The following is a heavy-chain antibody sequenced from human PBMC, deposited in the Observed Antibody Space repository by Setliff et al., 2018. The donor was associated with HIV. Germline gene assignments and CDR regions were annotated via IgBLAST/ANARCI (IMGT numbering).Heavy chain of an antibody. CDR2: ISSSSSYI. V-gene: IGHV3-21*04. J-gene: IGHJ4*02. CDR3: ARDLPLSGREGEFDY. Sequence: WIRQPPGKGLEWVSSISSSSSYIYYADSVKGRFTISRDDARNTVYLQMNSLRAEDTAVYYCARDLPLSGREGEFDYWGQGTQVTVSS. D-gene: IGHD6-19*01.